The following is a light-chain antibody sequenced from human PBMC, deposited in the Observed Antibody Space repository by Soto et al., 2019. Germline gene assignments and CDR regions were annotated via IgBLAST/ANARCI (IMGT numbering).Light chain of an antibody. CDR1: SSNIGSNY. J-gene: IGLJ2*01. V-gene: IGLV1-47*01. CDR3: AGWDDSLSGVV. Sequence: QAVVTHPPSASGTPGQRVTISCSGSSSNIGSNYVYWYQQVPGTAPKLLIYRNNQRPSGVPDRFSGSKSGTSASLAISGLRSEDEADYYCAGWDDSLSGVVFGGRTQRTVL. CDR2: RNN.